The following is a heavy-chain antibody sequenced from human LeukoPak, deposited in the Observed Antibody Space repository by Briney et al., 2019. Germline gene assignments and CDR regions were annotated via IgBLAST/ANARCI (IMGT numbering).Heavy chain of an antibody. V-gene: IGHV3-20*04. Sequence: GGSLRLSCAASGFTFSSYSMNWVRQAPGKGLEWVSGINWDGGSTGYADSVKGRFTISRDNAKNSLYLQMNSLRAEDTALYYCARGLAYDYGMDYWGQGTLVTVSS. CDR1: GFTFSSYS. D-gene: IGHD4-17*01. CDR2: INWDGGST. CDR3: ARGLAYDYGMDY. J-gene: IGHJ4*02.